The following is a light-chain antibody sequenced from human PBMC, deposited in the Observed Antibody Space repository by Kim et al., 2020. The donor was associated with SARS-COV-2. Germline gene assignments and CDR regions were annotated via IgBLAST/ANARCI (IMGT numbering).Light chain of an antibody. Sequence: GQSIPSPCTGTSSDVGGYNYVSWYQQHPGKAPKLMIYDVSNRPSGVSNRFSGSKSGNTAFLTISGLQAEDEADYYCSSYTSSIPYVFGTGTKVTVL. V-gene: IGLV2-14*03. J-gene: IGLJ1*01. CDR1: SSDVGGYNY. CDR3: SSYTSSIPYV. CDR2: DVS.